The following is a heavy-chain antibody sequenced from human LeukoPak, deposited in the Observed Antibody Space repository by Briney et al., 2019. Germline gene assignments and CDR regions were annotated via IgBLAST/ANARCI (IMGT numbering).Heavy chain of an antibody. CDR2: IYYTGST. CDR3: ARRDNSGWNYFDY. CDR1: GGSISSYY. D-gene: IGHD6-19*01. V-gene: IGHV4-59*08. Sequence: PSETLSLTCTVSGGSISSYYWSWIRQPPGKGLEWIGYIYYTGSTNYNPSLKSRVTISVDTSKNQFSLKLSSVTAADTAVYYCARRDNSGWNYFDYWGQGTLVTVSS. J-gene: IGHJ4*02.